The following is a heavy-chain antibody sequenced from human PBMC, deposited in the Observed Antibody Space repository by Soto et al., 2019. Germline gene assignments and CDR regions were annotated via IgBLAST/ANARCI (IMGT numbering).Heavy chain of an antibody. J-gene: IGHJ3*02. D-gene: IGHD3-9*01. CDR2: IYYSGST. V-gene: IGHV4-31*03. CDR1: GGSISSGGYY. CDR3: ARAHYDILTGYYRTSPSDAFDI. Sequence: SETLSLTCTVSGGSISSGGYYWSWIRQHPGKGLEWIGYIYYSGSTYYNPSLKSRVTIPVDTSKNQFSLKLSSVTAADTAVYYCARAHYDILTGYYRTSPSDAFDIWGQGTMVTVSS.